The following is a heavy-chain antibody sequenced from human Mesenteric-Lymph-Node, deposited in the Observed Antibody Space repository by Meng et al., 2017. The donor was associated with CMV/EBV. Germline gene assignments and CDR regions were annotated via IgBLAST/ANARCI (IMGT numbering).Heavy chain of an antibody. V-gene: IGHV4-34*01. D-gene: IGHD2-2*03. Sequence: SETLSLTCAVYGGSFSGYCWSWVRQPPGRGLEWIGEINDLGSTHYNPSLKGRVTMSVDTSKNQFSLKLSSVTAADTAVYYCTRRLALDIVAGPTAKRPWFDPWGQGTLVTVSS. J-gene: IGHJ5*02. CDR2: INDLGST. CDR1: GGSFSGYC. CDR3: TRRLALDIVAGPTAKRPWFDP.